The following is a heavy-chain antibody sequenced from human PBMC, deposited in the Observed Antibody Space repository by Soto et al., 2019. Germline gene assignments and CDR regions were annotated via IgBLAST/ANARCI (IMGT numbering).Heavy chain of an antibody. CDR3: ARYPHYYNHEPVKLAY. Sequence: GESLKISCKGSGYGFISHWIGWVRQMPGRGLEWMGIIFPDDSDTRYSPSFQGQVIISADKSINTAYLQWNSLKASDTAMYYCARYPHYYNHEPVKLAYSGHATPVTGSS. CDR1: GYGFISHW. CDR2: IFPDDSDT. J-gene: IGHJ4*01. D-gene: IGHD3-22*01. V-gene: IGHV5-51*01.